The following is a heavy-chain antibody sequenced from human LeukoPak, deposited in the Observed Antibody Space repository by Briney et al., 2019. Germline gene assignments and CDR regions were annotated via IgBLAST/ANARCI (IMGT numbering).Heavy chain of an antibody. J-gene: IGHJ4*02. D-gene: IGHD3-10*01. CDR2: IDTDGRTT. CDR1: GYTFSSYW. CDR3: ARDVAGARSY. V-gene: IGHV3-74*01. Sequence: GGSLRLSCAASGYTFSSYWMHWVRQAPGKGLVWVSRIDTDGRTTNCADSVRGRFTIYRDNVQNTLYLQMNSLTAEDTAVYYCARDVAGARSYWGQGALVSVSS.